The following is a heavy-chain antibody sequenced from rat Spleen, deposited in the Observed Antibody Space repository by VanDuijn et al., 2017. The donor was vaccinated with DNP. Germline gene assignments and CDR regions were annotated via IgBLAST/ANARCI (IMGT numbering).Heavy chain of an antibody. CDR1: GFSLTSYT. J-gene: IGHJ4*01. D-gene: IGHD1-4*01. CDR2: MSSGGNT. CDR3: ALAGRGALDA. V-gene: IGHV2-6*01. Sequence: QVQLKESGPGLVQPSQTLSLTCTVSGFSLTSYTVSWIRQPPGKGLEWIAAMSSGGNTYYNSALKSRLSISRDTSKSQVVLKMNSRQTEDTAMYFCALAGRGALDAWGQGTSVTVSS.